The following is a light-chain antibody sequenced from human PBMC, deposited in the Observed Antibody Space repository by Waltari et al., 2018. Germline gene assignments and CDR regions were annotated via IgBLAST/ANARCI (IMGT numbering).Light chain of an antibody. Sequence: EIEMTQSPATLSVSPGERVTLSCRASQRVGNNLAWYQQRPGPAPRRLIYGASTRATDIPDRFSGSGSGTDFTLTISALQSEDLAVYYCHQYNHWPTFTFGQGTKLQIE. J-gene: IGKJ2*01. V-gene: IGKV3-15*01. CDR2: GAS. CDR1: QRVGNN. CDR3: HQYNHWPTFT.